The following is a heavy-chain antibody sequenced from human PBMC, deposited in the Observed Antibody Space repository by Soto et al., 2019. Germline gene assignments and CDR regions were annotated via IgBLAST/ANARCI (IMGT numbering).Heavy chain of an antibody. CDR2: MHYSGST. D-gene: IGHD1-1*01. V-gene: IGHV4-59*01. CDR1: GGSISSYY. Sequence: PSETLSLTCNVSGGSISSYYWSWIRQPPGKGLEWVGYMHYSGSTNYNPSLKSRVTISVDTSKNQFSLKLSSVTAADTAVYYCAREGRNWPIRTGYYYGMDVWGQGTTVTVSS. J-gene: IGHJ6*02. CDR3: AREGRNWPIRTGYYYGMDV.